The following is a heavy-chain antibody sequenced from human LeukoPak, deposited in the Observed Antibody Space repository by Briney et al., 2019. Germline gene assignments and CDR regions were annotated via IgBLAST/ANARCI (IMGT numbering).Heavy chain of an antibody. CDR3: ARDYLGAGTVGATSGY. CDR2: IYYSGST. V-gene: IGHV4-59*12. J-gene: IGHJ4*02. CDR1: GGSISSYY. Sequence: SETLSLTCTVSGGSISSYYWSWIRQPPGKGLEWIGYIYYSGSTNYNPSLKSRVTISVDTSKNQFSLNLSPVTAADTAVYYCARDYLGAGTVGATSGYWGQGTLVTVSS. D-gene: IGHD1-26*01.